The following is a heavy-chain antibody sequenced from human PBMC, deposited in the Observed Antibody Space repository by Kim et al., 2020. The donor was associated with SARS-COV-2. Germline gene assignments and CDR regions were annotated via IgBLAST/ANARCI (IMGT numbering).Heavy chain of an antibody. D-gene: IGHD4-17*01. CDR3: ARRGGTVTTEYYFDY. Sequence: PSLQGHVTISADKSISTAYLQWSSLKASDTAMYYCARRGGTVTTEYYFDYWGQGTLVTVSS. V-gene: IGHV5-10-1*01. J-gene: IGHJ4*02.